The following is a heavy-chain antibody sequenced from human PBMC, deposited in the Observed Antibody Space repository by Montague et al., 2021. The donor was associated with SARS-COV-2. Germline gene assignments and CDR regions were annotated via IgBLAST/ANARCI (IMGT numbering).Heavy chain of an antibody. Sequence: SLRLSCAASGFTFSSYSMNWVRQAPGKGLEWVSSISSSSSYIYYADSVKGRFTISRDNAKNSLYLQMNSLRAGDTAVYYCARDSPDYVWGSYGMDVWGQGTTVTVSS. CDR2: ISSSSSYI. V-gene: IGHV3-21*01. J-gene: IGHJ6*02. D-gene: IGHD3-16*01. CDR3: ARDSPDYVWGSYGMDV. CDR1: GFTFSSYS.